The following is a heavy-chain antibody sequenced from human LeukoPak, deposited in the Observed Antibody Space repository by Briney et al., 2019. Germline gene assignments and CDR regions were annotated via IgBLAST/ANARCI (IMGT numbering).Heavy chain of an antibody. Sequence: PSETLSLTCAVYGGSFSGYYWSWIRQPPGKGLEWIGEINHSGSTNYNPSLKSRVTISVDTSKNQFSLKLSSVTAADTAVYYCARPPHYWGQGTLVTDSS. J-gene: IGHJ4*02. CDR3: ARPPHY. V-gene: IGHV4-34*01. CDR1: GGSFSGYY. CDR2: INHSGST.